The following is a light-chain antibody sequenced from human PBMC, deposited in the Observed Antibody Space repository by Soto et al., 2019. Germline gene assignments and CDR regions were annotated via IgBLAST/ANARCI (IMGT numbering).Light chain of an antibody. CDR1: QSVTSSS. Sequence: EIVLTQSPGTLSLSPGERGTLSCRASQSVTSSSIAWFQQKPGQAPRLLIYGASTRATGIPDRFSGSGSGTDFTLSISRLEPEDFAVYYCQQYGHPVHTFGPGTEVDIK. CDR2: GAS. V-gene: IGKV3-20*01. J-gene: IGKJ3*01. CDR3: QQYGHPVHT.